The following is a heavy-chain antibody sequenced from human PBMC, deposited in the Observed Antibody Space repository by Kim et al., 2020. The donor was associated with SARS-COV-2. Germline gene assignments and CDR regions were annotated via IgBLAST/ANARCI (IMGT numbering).Heavy chain of an antibody. D-gene: IGHD6-19*01. V-gene: IGHV3-21*01. CDR3: ARDALFSSGWYSLFGD. J-gene: IGHJ4*02. Sequence: SVKGRFTISRDNAKNSVYLQMNSLRAEDTAVYYCARDALFSSGWYSLFGDWGQGTLVTVSS.